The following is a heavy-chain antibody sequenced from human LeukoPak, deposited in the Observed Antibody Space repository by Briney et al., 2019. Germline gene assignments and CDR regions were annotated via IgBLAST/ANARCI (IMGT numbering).Heavy chain of an antibody. V-gene: IGHV3-21*01. Sequence: GGSLRLSCAASGFTFSNYNMSWVRQAPGKGLEWVSSISSSSSFIYYADSVQGRFTISRDNAKNAVYLQMNSLTAEDTAVYHCARDWYSSSWYRYYGMDVWGQGTTVTVSS. CDR2: ISSSSSFI. CDR1: GFTFSNYN. CDR3: ARDWYSSSWYRYYGMDV. J-gene: IGHJ6*02. D-gene: IGHD6-13*01.